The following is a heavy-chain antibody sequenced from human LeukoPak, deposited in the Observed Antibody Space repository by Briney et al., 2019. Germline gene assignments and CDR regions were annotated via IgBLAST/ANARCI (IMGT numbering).Heavy chain of an antibody. D-gene: IGHD6-25*01. J-gene: IGHJ5*02. V-gene: IGHV3-21*01. Sequence: PGESLSLSCAASGFTFSGYRMSWVRQAPGEGLEWVSSISSTSSYIYYADSVEGRFTISRDNAKNSLYLQMNRLRAEDTAVYYCARDSYGSGWFDPWGQGTLVTVSS. CDR3: ARDSYGSGWFDP. CDR2: ISSTSSYI. CDR1: GFTFSGYR.